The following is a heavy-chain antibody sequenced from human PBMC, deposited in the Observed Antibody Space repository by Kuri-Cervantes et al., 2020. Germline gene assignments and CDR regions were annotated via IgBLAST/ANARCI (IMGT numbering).Heavy chain of an antibody. CDR3: ARARRSSGWYQNGNWFDP. CDR2: IYHSGST. Sequence: TLSLTCAVSGGSISSGGYSWSWIRQPPGKGLEWIGYIYHSGSTYYNPSLKSRVTISVDTSKNQFSLKLSSVTAADTAVYYCARARRSSGWYQNGNWFDPWGQGTLVTVSS. V-gene: IGHV4-30-2*01. CDR1: GGSISSGGYS. D-gene: IGHD6-19*01. J-gene: IGHJ5*02.